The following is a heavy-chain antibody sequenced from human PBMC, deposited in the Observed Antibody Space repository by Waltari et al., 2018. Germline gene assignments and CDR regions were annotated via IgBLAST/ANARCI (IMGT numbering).Heavy chain of an antibody. CDR1: GFSLSTSGVG. J-gene: IGHJ4*02. CDR2: IYWNDDK. V-gene: IGHV2-5*01. CDR3: AHVRPAPHFDY. Sequence: QITLKESGPTLVKPTQTLTLTCTFSGFSLSTSGVGVGWIRQPPGKALEWLALIYWNDDKRYGPSLKSRLTITKDTSKNQVVLTMTNMDPVDTATYYCAHVRPAPHFDYWGQGTLVTVSS.